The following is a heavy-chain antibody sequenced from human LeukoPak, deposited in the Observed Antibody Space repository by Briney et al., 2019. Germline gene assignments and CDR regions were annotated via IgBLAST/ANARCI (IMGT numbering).Heavy chain of an antibody. V-gene: IGHV4-59*01. J-gene: IGHJ4*02. D-gene: IGHD3-9*01. CDR3: ARVYDILTGWVFDY. CDR1: GGSISSLY. Sequence: SETLSLTCSVSGGSISSLYWGWIRQPPGKGLEWIGYIYYSGSTNYNPSLKSRVTISVDTSKNQFSLKLSSVTAADTAVYYCARVYDILTGWVFDYWGQGTLVTVSS. CDR2: IYYSGST.